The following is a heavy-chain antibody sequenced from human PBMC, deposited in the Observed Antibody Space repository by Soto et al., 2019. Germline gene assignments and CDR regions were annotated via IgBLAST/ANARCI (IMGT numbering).Heavy chain of an antibody. J-gene: IGHJ4*02. CDR3: AIGSVVVMGAATGGLIY. D-gene: IGHD2-21*01. Sequence: QVQLVQSGAEVKKPGSSVKVSCKASGGTFSSHGITWVRQAPGQGLEWMGGIIPMFGTTKYAQRFQGRVSITADKSTTTAYMELSSLRSEDTAVYYCAIGSVVVMGAATGGLIYWGQGALVTVSS. CDR2: IIPMFGTT. V-gene: IGHV1-69*06. CDR1: GGTFSSHG.